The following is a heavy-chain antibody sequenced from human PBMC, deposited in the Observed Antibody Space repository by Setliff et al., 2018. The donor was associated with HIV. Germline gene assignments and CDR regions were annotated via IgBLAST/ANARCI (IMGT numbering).Heavy chain of an antibody. D-gene: IGHD3-3*01. CDR2: INHSGST. J-gene: IGHJ3*02. CDR3: ARHSDFGSEDAFDI. Sequence: SETLSLTCAVYGGSFSGYYWSWIRQPPGKGLEWTGEINHSGSTNYNPSLKSRVTISVDTSKNQFSLKLSSVTAADTAVYYCARHSDFGSEDAFDIWGQGTMVTVSS. V-gene: IGHV4-34*01. CDR1: GGSFSGYY.